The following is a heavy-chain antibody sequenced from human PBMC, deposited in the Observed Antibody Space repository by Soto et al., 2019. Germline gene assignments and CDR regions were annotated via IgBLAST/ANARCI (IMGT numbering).Heavy chain of an antibody. CDR1: GFTFTNYD. CDR3: ARDVVLRLSELSLYYYSGIDI. CDR2: VSYDGSSE. D-gene: IGHD3-16*02. V-gene: IGHV3-33*05. J-gene: IGHJ6*02. Sequence: QVRLVESGGGVVRLGRSLRLSCAASGFTFTNYDMHWVRQAPGKGLEWVAVVSYDGSSEDYAASVKGRFTISRDNPKDTLFLPMNTLRAADTAVYYCARDVVLRLSELSLYYYSGIDIWDQGTAVTVSS.